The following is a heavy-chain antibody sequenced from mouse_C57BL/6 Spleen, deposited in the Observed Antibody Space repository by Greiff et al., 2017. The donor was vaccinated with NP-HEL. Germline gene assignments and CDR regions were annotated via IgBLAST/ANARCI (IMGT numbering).Heavy chain of an antibody. CDR3: ARGDSSGYGWFAY. V-gene: IGHV1-59*01. CDR2: IDPSDSYT. J-gene: IGHJ3*01. Sequence: QVQLQQPGAELVRPGPSVKLSCKASGYTFTSYWMHWVKQRPGQGLEWIGVIDPSDSYTNYNQQFTGKATLTVDTSSSTAYMQLSSLTSEDSAVYYCARGDSSGYGWFAYWGQGTLVTVSA. CDR1: GYTFTSYW. D-gene: IGHD3-2*02.